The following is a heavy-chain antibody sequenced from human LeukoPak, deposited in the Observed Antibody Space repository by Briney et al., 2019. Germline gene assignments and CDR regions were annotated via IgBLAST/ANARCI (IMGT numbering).Heavy chain of an antibody. Sequence: ASVKVSCKASGYTFTGYYMHWVRQAPGQGLEWMGWINPNSGGTNYAQKFQDRVTITRDTSATTVYMELTSLESEDTAVYYCARAFGSSWFLEYWGQGALVTVSS. J-gene: IGHJ4*02. V-gene: IGHV1-2*02. CDR2: INPNSGGT. D-gene: IGHD6-13*01. CDR1: GYTFTGYY. CDR3: ARAFGSSWFLEY.